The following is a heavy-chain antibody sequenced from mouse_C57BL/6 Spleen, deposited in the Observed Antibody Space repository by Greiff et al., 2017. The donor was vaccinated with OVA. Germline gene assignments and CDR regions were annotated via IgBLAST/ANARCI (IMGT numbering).Heavy chain of an antibody. Sequence: QVQLQQPGAELVRPGSSVTLSCKASGYTFTSYWMDWVKQRPGQGLEWIGNIYPSDSETHYNQKFKDKATLTVDKSSSTAYMQLSSLTSEDSAVYYCATGTDYAMDYWGQGTSVTVSS. D-gene: IGHD4-1*01. CDR1: GYTFTSYW. CDR3: ATGTDYAMDY. J-gene: IGHJ4*01. CDR2: IYPSDSET. V-gene: IGHV1-61*01.